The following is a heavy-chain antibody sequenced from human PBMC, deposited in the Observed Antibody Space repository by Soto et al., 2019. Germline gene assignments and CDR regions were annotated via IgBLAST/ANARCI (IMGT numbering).Heavy chain of an antibody. CDR3: AKDIASSPFYLDY. D-gene: IGHD2-2*01. CDR2: ISWKSGSV. J-gene: IGHJ4*02. V-gene: IGHV3-9*01. Sequence: VQLVESRGGLVQPGSSLRLSCAASGFTFDDYAMHWVRQAPGTGLEWVSGISWKSGSVDYADSVKGRFTISRDNAKNSLYLQMNSLRAEDTALYFCAKDIASSPFYLDYWGQGTLVTVSS. CDR1: GFTFDDYA.